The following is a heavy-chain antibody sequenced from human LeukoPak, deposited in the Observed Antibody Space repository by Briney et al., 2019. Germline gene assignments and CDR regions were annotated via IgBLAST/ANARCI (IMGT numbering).Heavy chain of an antibody. CDR2: MKEDGGEK. V-gene: IGHV3-7*01. J-gene: IGHJ2*01. CDR1: GFIFSPYW. CDR3: ARVRTEWYIDL. Sequence: GGSLRLSCAASGFIFSPYWVTWVRQAPGMGLEWVANMKEDGGEKFYVDSVRGRFTISRDNAKNSLYLQMNSLRVEDTGVNYCARVRTEWYIDLWGRGTLVTVST. D-gene: IGHD2-8*02.